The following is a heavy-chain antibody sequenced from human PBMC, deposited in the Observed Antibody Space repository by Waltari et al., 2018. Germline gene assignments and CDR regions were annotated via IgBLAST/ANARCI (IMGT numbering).Heavy chain of an antibody. CDR2: VYHTGGN. Sequence: QVQLQESGPGLVRPSGTLSLICAVSGGSISSTSWWNWVRQSPGKGLECIGHVYHTGGNHYNPSRNSRVSMSLDKSKNHFSLKLSCVTAADTAVYYCARDLGPGSGYFDSWGQGTLVSVSS. CDR1: GGSISSTSW. D-gene: IGHD2-15*01. J-gene: IGHJ4*02. CDR3: ARDLGPGSGYFDS. V-gene: IGHV4-4*02.